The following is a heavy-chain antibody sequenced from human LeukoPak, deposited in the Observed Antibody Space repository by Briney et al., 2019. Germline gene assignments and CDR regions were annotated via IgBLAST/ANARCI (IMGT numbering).Heavy chain of an antibody. Sequence: VASVKVSCKASGYTFTSYGVSWVRQAPGQGLEWMGWISAYNGNTNYAQKFQGRVTMTTDTSTSTAYMELRSLRSDDTAVYYCARDHLSETNYFVPWGQGTLVTVSS. CDR1: GYTFTSYG. J-gene: IGHJ5*02. CDR3: ARDHLSETNYFVP. V-gene: IGHV1-18*01. CDR2: ISAYNGNT. D-gene: IGHD5-24*01.